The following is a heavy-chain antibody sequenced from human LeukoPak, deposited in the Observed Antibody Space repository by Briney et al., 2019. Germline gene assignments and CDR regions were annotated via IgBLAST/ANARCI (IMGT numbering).Heavy chain of an antibody. CDR3: ARVGIQSSDFWSGYYRGLGSLALDY. J-gene: IGHJ4*02. CDR1: GFTFSTYW. CDR2: IKQDGSEK. Sequence: GGSLRLSCAASGFTFSTYWMSWVRQAPGKGLEWVANIKQDGSEKYYVDSVKGRFTISRDNAKNSLYLQMDSLRAEDTAVYYCARVGIQSSDFWSGYYRGLGSLALDYWGQGTLVTVSS. D-gene: IGHD3-3*01. V-gene: IGHV3-7*01.